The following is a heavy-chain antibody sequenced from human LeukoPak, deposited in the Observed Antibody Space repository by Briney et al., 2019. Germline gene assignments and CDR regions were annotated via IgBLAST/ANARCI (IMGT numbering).Heavy chain of an antibody. Sequence: GGSLRLSCAASGFTFSSYSMNWVRQAPGKGLEWVSSISSSSSYIYYADSVKGRFTISRDNSKNTLYLQMNSLRAEDTAVYYCAKVLTSGSYYPFDYWGQGTLVTVSS. CDR1: GFTFSSYS. CDR2: ISSSSSYI. V-gene: IGHV3-21*01. CDR3: AKVLTSGSYYPFDY. J-gene: IGHJ4*02. D-gene: IGHD1-26*01.